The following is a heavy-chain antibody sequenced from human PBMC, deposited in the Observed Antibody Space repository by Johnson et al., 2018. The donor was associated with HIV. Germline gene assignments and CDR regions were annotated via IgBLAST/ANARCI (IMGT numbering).Heavy chain of an antibody. CDR3: AKDINWGGTAFDI. Sequence: QVQLVESGGGVVQPGRSLRLSCAASGFTFSSYWMSWVRQAPGKGLEWVAFIRYDGSNKYYADSVKGRFTISRDNSKNTLYLQMNSLRPEDTALYYCAKDINWGGTAFDIWGQGTMVTVSS. V-gene: IGHV3-30*02. J-gene: IGHJ3*02. CDR2: IRYDGSNK. CDR1: GFTFSSYW. D-gene: IGHD7-27*01.